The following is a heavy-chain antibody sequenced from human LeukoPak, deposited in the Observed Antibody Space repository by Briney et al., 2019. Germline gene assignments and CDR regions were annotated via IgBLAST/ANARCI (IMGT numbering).Heavy chain of an antibody. CDR1: GYTFTSYG. J-gene: IGHJ4*02. V-gene: IGHV1-18*04. Sequence: ASVKVSCKASGYTFTSYGISWVRQAPGQGLEWMRWISAYNGNTNYAQKLQGRVTMTTDTSTSTAYMELRSLRSDDTAVYYCARVVLLWFGEQKGIDYWGQGTLVTVSS. D-gene: IGHD3-10*01. CDR2: ISAYNGNT. CDR3: ARVVLLWFGEQKGIDY.